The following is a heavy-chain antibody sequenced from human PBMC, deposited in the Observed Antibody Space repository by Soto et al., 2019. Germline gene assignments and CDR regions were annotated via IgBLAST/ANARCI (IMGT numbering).Heavy chain of an antibody. CDR2: IIPIFGTA. J-gene: IGHJ4*02. CDR1: GGTVSSYA. V-gene: IGHV1-69*06. Sequence: SVKVSCKASGGTVSSYAISWVRQAPGQGLEWMGGIIPIFGTANYAQKFQGRVTITADTSTSTAYMELSSLRSEDTAVYYCASDGYRSAQFDYRGQGTLVTVSS. CDR3: ASDGYRSAQFDY. D-gene: IGHD5-18*01.